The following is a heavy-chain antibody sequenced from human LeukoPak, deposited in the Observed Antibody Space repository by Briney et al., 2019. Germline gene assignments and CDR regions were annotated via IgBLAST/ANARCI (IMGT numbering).Heavy chain of an antibody. Sequence: PGGSLRLSCAASGFTFSSYSMNWVRQAPGKGLEWVSSISSSSSYIYYADSVKGRFTISRDNAKNSLYLQMNSLRAEDTAVYYCARDLDDYVWGSYREIQFDYWGQGTLVTVSS. CDR3: ARDLDDYVWGSYREIQFDY. D-gene: IGHD3-16*02. CDR2: ISSSSSYI. CDR1: GFTFSSYS. J-gene: IGHJ4*02. V-gene: IGHV3-21*01.